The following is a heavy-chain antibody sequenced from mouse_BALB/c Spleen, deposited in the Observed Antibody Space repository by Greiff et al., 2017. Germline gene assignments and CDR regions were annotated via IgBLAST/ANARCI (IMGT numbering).Heavy chain of an antibody. J-gene: IGHJ1*01. CDR2: ISYSGST. CDR1: GYSITSDYA. CDR3: ATGITYGSYEDWYFDV. D-gene: IGHD2-1*01. V-gene: IGHV3-2*02. Sequence: EVQLQESGPGLVKPSQSLSLTCTVTGYSITSDYAWNWIRQFPGNKLEWMGYISYSGSTSYNPSLKSRISITRDTSKNQFFLQLNSVTTEDTATYYCATGITYGSYEDWYFDVWGAGTTVTVSS.